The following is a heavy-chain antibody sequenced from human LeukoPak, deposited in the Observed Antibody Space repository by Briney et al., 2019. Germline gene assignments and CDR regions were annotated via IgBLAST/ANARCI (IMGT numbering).Heavy chain of an antibody. D-gene: IGHD3-3*01. Sequence: SVTVSCKASGGTFSSYAISWVRQAPGQGLEWMGGIIPIFGTANYAQKFQGRVTITADESTSTAYMELSSLRSEDTAVYYCARQWEGRYDFWSGYLPDYYYYYYMDVWGKGTTVTVSS. J-gene: IGHJ6*03. CDR3: ARQWEGRYDFWSGYLPDYYYYYYMDV. CDR2: IIPIFGTA. V-gene: IGHV1-69*13. CDR1: GGTFSSYA.